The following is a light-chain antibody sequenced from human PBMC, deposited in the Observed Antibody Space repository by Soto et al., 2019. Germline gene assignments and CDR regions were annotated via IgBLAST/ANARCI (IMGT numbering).Light chain of an antibody. V-gene: IGKV1-5*03. CDR1: QSINTW. J-gene: IGKJ4*01. CDR3: QQYDTSPLT. Sequence: DIQMTQSPSTLSASVGDRVTITCRASQSINTWLAWYQQRPGKAPKLLIYKASSLEGGVPSRFSGSGSGTEFSLTISSLQPDDFGTYYCQQYDTSPLTFGGGTKVDI. CDR2: KAS.